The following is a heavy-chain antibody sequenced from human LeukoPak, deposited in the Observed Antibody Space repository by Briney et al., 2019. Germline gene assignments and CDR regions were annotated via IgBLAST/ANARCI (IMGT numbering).Heavy chain of an antibody. D-gene: IGHD3-10*01. CDR2: IKSDGTYS. J-gene: IGHJ4*02. CDR1: GFTFTSHW. Sequence: PGGSLRLSCVASGFTFTSHWMHWVRQAPGKGLVCVSRIKSDGTYSDYGDSVRGRFTISRDNAKDTLYLQMNSLRAEDTAVYYCARGGGSTWDYWGQGTLVTVSS. CDR3: ARGGGSTWDY. V-gene: IGHV3-74*01.